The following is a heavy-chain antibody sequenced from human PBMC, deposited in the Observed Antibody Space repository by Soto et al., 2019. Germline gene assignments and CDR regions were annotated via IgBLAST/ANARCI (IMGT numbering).Heavy chain of an antibody. CDR1: GDTFSFYT. CDR3: ATSYGSGYRAFDY. V-gene: IGHV1-69*02. Sequence: QVQLVQSGAELKKPGSSVKVSCKASGDTFSFYTINWVRQAPGLGLEWMGRVNPILSMSNYAQKSQGRVTMPADKSTRTAYMELRSLRSEDTAFYYWATSYGSGYRAFDYWGQGALVTVSS. CDR2: VNPILSMS. J-gene: IGHJ4*02. D-gene: IGHD3-10*01.